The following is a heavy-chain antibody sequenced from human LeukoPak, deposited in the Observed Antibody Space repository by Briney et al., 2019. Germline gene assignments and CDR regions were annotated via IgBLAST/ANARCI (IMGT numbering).Heavy chain of an antibody. J-gene: IGHJ4*02. CDR2: MNQGGGEI. Sequence: PGGSLRLSCAASGFTFSSYWMGWVRQAPGKGLEWVANMNQGGGEIYYVGSVKGRFTISRDNAKNSLSLQMNSLRAEDTAVYYCARDKLVGPSIFDYWGQETLVTVSS. V-gene: IGHV3-7*01. CDR1: GFTFSSYW. D-gene: IGHD1-26*01. CDR3: ARDKLVGPSIFDY.